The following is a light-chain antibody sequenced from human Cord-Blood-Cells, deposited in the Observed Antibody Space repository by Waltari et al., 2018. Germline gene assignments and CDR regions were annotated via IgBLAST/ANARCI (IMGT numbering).Light chain of an antibody. Sequence: EIVMTQSPATLSVSPGERATLSCRASQSVSSNLAWYQQKPGQAPRLLIYGASTRATGIPARFSGSVSGTEFTLTISSLQSEDFAVYYCQQYNNWPLYSFGQG. V-gene: IGKV3-15*01. CDR1: QSVSSN. CDR2: GAS. CDR3: QQYNNWPLYS. J-gene: IGKJ2*03.